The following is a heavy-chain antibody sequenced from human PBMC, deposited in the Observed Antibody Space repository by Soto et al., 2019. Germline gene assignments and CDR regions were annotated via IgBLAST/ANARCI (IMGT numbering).Heavy chain of an antibody. Sequence: GGSLRLSCAASGFTFSSYWMHWVRQAPGKGLVWVSRINSDGSSTSYADSVKGRFTISRDNAKNTLYLQMNSLRAEDTAVYYCARDLQSSYSSGFNQGFDPWGQGTLVPSPQ. CDR3: ARDLQSSYSSGFNQGFDP. D-gene: IGHD6-19*01. CDR1: GFTFSSYW. CDR2: INSDGSST. J-gene: IGHJ5*02. V-gene: IGHV3-74*01.